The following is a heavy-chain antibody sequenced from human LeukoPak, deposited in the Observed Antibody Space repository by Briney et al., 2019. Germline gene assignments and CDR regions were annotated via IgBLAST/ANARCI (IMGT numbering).Heavy chain of an antibody. Sequence: ASVKVSCKASGYTFTSYYMHWVRQAPGQGLEWMGIINPSGGSTSYAQKFQGRVTMTRDMSTSTVDMELSSLRSEDTAVYYCARNVRHDYLRYYYYYMDVWGKGTTVTVSS. J-gene: IGHJ6*03. V-gene: IGHV1-46*01. D-gene: IGHD2/OR15-2a*01. CDR1: GYTFTSYY. CDR3: ARNVRHDYLRYYYYYMDV. CDR2: INPSGGST.